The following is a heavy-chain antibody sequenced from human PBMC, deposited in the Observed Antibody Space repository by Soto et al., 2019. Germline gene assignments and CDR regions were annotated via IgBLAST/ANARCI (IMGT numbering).Heavy chain of an antibody. V-gene: IGHV1-18*01. CDR3: ARVEGYCSGGSCYTH. D-gene: IGHD2-15*01. J-gene: IGHJ4*02. CDR1: GYTFTSYG. Sequence: ASVKVSGKASGYTFTSYGISWVRQAPGQGLEWMGWISAYNGNTNYAQKLQGRVTTTTDTSTSTAYMELRSLRSGDTAVYYCARVEGYCSGGSCYTHWGQGTLVTVSS. CDR2: ISAYNGNT.